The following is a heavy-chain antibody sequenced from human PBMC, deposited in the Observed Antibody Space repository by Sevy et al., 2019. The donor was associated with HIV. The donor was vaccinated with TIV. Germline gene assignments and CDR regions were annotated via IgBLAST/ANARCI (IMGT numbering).Heavy chain of an antibody. CDR1: GFTFDDFG. Sequence: GGSLRLSCAASGFTFDDFGMSWVRQAPGKGLEWVSGINWNGGSTGYADSVKGRFTISRDKAKKSLYLQMNSLGAEDTALYYCARPLGGGSGTRYAFDIWGQGTMVTVSS. D-gene: IGHD6-19*01. CDR2: INWNGGST. J-gene: IGHJ3*02. V-gene: IGHV3-20*04. CDR3: ARPLGGGSGTRYAFDI.